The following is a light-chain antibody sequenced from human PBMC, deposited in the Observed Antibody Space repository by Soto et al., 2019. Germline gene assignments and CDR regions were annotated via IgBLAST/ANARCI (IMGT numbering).Light chain of an antibody. CDR3: QQYDTSIWAYT. J-gene: IGKJ2*01. CDR2: GAS. V-gene: IGKV3-20*01. CDR1: QSVSSSY. Sequence: EVVLTQSPVTLSLSPGERATLFCRASQSVSSSYLAWYQQKPGQAPRLLIYGASSRATGIPDRFSGSGSGTDFTLTISRLESEDFAVYYCQQYDTSIWAYTFGQGTKLEIK.